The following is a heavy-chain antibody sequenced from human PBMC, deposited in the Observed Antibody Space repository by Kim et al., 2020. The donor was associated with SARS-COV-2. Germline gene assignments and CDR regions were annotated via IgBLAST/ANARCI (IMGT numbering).Heavy chain of an antibody. J-gene: IGHJ3*02. Sequence: GGSLRLSCAASGFTFSSYSMNWVRQAPGKGLEWVSSISSSSSYIYYADSVKGRFTISRDNAKNSLYLQMNSLRAEDTAVYYCARVFVLRFLEWLPQEDAFDIWGQGTMVTVSS. CDR2: ISSSSSYI. CDR1: GFTFSSYS. CDR3: ARVFVLRFLEWLPQEDAFDI. V-gene: IGHV3-21*01. D-gene: IGHD3-3*01.